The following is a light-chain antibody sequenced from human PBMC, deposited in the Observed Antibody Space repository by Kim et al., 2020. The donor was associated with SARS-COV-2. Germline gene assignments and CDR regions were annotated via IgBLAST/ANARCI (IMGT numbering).Light chain of an antibody. CDR1: KLGDKY. CDR2: QDS. CDR3: QAWDSSTANYV. J-gene: IGLJ1*01. V-gene: IGLV3-1*01. Sequence: SYELTQPPSVSVSPGQTASITCSGDKLGDKYACWYQQKPGQSPVLVIYQDSKRPSGIPERFSGYNSGNTATLTISGTQAMDEADYYCQAWDSSTANYVFG.